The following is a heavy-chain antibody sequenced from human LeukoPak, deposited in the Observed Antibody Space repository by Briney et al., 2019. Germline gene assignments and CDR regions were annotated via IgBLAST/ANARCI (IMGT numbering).Heavy chain of an antibody. J-gene: IGHJ6*02. CDR1: GFTFSSYA. CDR3: ATTYQLLGPYYYYYGMDV. CDR2: ISYDGSNK. D-gene: IGHD2-2*01. Sequence: GGSLRLSCAASGFTFSSYAMHWVRQAPGKGLEWVAVISYDGSNKYYADSVKGRFTISRDNSKNTLYLQMNSLRAEDTAVYYCATTYQLLGPYYYYYGMDVWGQGTTVTVSS. V-gene: IGHV3-30-3*01.